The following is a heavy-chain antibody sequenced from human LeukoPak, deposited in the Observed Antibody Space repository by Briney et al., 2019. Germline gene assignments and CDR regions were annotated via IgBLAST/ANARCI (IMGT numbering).Heavy chain of an antibody. Sequence: SGPTLVKPTQTLTLTCTFSGFSLSTSGVGVGWIRQPPGKALGWLALIYWDDDKRYSPSLKSRVTITKDTSKNQVVLTMTNMDPVDTATYYCAHLSILDGAYYFDYWGQGTLVTVSS. J-gene: IGHJ4*02. V-gene: IGHV2-5*02. CDR2: IYWDDDK. CDR1: GFSLSTSGVG. D-gene: IGHD3/OR15-3a*01. CDR3: AHLSILDGAYYFDY.